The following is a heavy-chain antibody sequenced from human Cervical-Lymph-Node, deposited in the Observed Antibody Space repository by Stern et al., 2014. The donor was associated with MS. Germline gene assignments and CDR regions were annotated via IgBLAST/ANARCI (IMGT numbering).Heavy chain of an antibody. CDR2: ISWNSGSI. D-gene: IGHD4-11*01. Sequence: EVQLVEPGGGLVQPGRSLRLSCAASGFTFDDYAMHWVRQAPGKGLEWVSGISWNSGSIGYADSVKGRFTISRDNAKNSLYLQMNSLRAEDTALYYCARDPEGLQSDTGHWRYYGMDVWGQGTTVTVSS. CDR3: ARDPEGLQSDTGHWRYYGMDV. CDR1: GFTFDDYA. V-gene: IGHV3-9*01. J-gene: IGHJ6*02.